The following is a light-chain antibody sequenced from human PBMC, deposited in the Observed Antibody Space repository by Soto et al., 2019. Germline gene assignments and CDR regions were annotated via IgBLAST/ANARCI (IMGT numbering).Light chain of an antibody. V-gene: IGLV2-8*01. CDR1: SSDVGAYNY. CDR2: EVT. CDR3: SSFASRNTWV. Sequence: QSALTQPPSASGSPGQSVTISCTGTSSDVGAYNYVSWYQQHAGKAPKLVIYEVTKRPSGVPDRFSGSKSANTPSLTVSGLQAEDEDDYYCSSFASRNTWVFGRGTQLTVL. J-gene: IGLJ3*02.